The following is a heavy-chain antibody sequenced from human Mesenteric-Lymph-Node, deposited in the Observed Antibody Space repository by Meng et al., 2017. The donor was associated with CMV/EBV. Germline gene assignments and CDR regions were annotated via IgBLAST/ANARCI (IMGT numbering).Heavy chain of an antibody. Sequence: KCSAYIFTKCPMHWVRQAPGQRPEWMAWINAGNADTKYSQKFQDRLTISTDTSASTAYMELSSLRSEDTALYYCARATREAGYDRLDYWGQGSLVTVSS. D-gene: IGHD5-12*01. V-gene: IGHV1-3*01. J-gene: IGHJ4*02. CDR3: ARATREAGYDRLDY. CDR1: AYIFTKCP. CDR2: INAGNADT.